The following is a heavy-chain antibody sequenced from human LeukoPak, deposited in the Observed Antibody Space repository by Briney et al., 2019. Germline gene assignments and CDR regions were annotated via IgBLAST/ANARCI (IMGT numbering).Heavy chain of an antibody. CDR2: ISYDGSNK. CDR1: GFTFSSYA. D-gene: IGHD4-17*01. CDR3: ARDGPVVMTVTTSSFDY. Sequence: PGRSLRLSCAASGFTFSSYAMHWVRQAPGKGLEWVAVISYDGSNKYYADSVKGRFTISRYNSKNTLYLQMNSLRAEDTAVYYCARDGPVVMTVTTSSFDYWGQGNLGTVSS. J-gene: IGHJ4*02. V-gene: IGHV3-30*04.